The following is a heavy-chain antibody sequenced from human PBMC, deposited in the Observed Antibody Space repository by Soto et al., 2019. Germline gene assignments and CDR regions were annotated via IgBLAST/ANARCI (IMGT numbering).Heavy chain of an antibody. CDR1: GFTSTNYV. Sequence: PGGSLRLSCAASGFTSTNYVMNWVRQAPGKRLEWVSSISGSGTTTFYADSVKGRFIIPRDNSKNTLYLQLNSLRAEDTALYYCAKHRVGGVPDGFDIWGQGTMITAS. CDR2: ISGSGTTT. V-gene: IGHV3-23*01. D-gene: IGHD2-8*01. J-gene: IGHJ3*02. CDR3: AKHRVGGVPDGFDI.